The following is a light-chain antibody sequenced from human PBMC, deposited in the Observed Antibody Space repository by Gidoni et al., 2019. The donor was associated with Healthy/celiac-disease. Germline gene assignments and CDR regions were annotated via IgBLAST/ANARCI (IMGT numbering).Light chain of an antibody. J-gene: IGKJ1*01. V-gene: IGKV1-39*01. Sequence: DIQMTQSPSSLSASVGDRVTITCRASQRISSYLNWYQQKPGKAPKLLIYAASSLQSGVPSRFSGSGSGTDCTLTISSLQPEDFATYYCQQSYSTPQTFGQGTKVEIK. CDR3: QQSYSTPQT. CDR1: QRISSY. CDR2: AAS.